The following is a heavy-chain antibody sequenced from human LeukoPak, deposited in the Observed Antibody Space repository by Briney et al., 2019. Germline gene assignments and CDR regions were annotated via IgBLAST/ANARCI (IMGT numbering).Heavy chain of an antibody. D-gene: IGHD3-9*01. CDR2: IYYSGST. CDR3: ARTDILTGYYRATMYYFDY. V-gene: IGHV4-31*01. J-gene: IGHJ4*02. Sequence: SETLSLICTVSGVSISSGGYYWSWIRQHPGKGLEWIGYIYYSGSTYYNPSLKSLVTISVATSKNQFSLKLSSVTAADTAVYYCARTDILTGYYRATMYYFDYWGQGTLVTVSS. CDR1: GVSISSGGYY.